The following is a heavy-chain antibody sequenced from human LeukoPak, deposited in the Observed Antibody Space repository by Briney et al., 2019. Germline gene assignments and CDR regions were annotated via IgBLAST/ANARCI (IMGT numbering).Heavy chain of an antibody. CDR2: IYYSGST. D-gene: IGHD3-22*01. CDR1: GGSISSYY. CDR3: ARHKYYYDSSGYLEDAFDI. J-gene: IGHJ3*02. Sequence: SETLSLTCTVSGGSISSYYWSWIRQPPGKGLEWIGYIYYSGSTNYNPSLKSRVTISVDTSKNQFSLKLSSVTAADTAVYYCARHKYYYDSSGYLEDAFDIWGQGTMVTVSS. V-gene: IGHV4-59*08.